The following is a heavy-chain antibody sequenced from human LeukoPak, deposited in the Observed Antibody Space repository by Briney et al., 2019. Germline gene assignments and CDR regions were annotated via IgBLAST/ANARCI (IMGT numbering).Heavy chain of an antibody. D-gene: IGHD3-3*01. CDR1: GGSFSGYY. CDR2: INHSGST. CDR3: RGGSPYYYYFYMDV. J-gene: IGHJ6*03. V-gene: IGHV4-34*01. Sequence: SETLSLTCAVYGGSFSGYYWSWNSQPPGKGLEWIGEINHSGSTNYNPSLKSRVTISVDTSKNQFSLKLSSVTAADTAVYYCRGGSPYYYYFYMDVWGKGTTVTVSS.